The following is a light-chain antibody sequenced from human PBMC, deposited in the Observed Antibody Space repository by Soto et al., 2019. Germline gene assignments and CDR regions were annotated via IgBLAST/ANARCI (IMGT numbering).Light chain of an antibody. J-gene: IGKJ4*01. CDR2: DAS. Sequence: EIVLTQSPVTLSLSPGERVTLSCRASQSVSSYLAWYQQKPGQAPRLLIHDASNRATGIPARFSGSGSGTDFTLTISSLEPEDFAVYYCQQRSNWPLTFGGGTKVAIK. V-gene: IGKV3-11*01. CDR1: QSVSSY. CDR3: QQRSNWPLT.